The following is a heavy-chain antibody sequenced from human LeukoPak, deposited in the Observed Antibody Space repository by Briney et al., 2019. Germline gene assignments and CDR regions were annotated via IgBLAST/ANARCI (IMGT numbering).Heavy chain of an antibody. J-gene: IGHJ5*02. D-gene: IGHD1-26*01. V-gene: IGHV3-30*04. Sequence: VSSLRLSCAASEFTFNSYSIHWVRQAPGKGLEWVAVIPYDGSNKDYGDSVKGRFTISRDNSKDPLYLQMKSLRPEDTAVYYCTRAVGEGWFDPWGQGTLVTVSS. CDR3: TRAVGEGWFDP. CDR2: IPYDGSNK. CDR1: EFTFNSYS.